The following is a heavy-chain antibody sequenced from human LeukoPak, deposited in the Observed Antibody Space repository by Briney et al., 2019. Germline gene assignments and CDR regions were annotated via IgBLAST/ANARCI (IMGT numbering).Heavy chain of an antibody. J-gene: IGHJ4*02. CDR2: INHSGST. D-gene: IGHD3-10*01. Sequence: PSETLSLTCAVYGGSFSGYYWSWIRQPPGKGLEWIGEINHSGSTNYNPSLKSRVTISVDTSKNQFSLKLSSVTAADTAVYYCARHRGLWFGEPRFDYWGQGTLVTVSS. V-gene: IGHV4-34*01. CDR1: GGSFSGYY. CDR3: ARHRGLWFGEPRFDY.